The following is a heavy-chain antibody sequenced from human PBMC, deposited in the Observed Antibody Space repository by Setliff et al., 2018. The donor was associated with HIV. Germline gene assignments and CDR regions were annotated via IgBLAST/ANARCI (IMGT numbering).Heavy chain of an antibody. J-gene: IGHJ4*02. CDR2: IYYSGST. CDR3: ASFFVTTVTNQDY. V-gene: IGHV4-61*10. CDR1: GGSISSGIYY. Sequence: SETLSLTCTVSGGSISSGIYYWIWIRQPAGKGLEWIGYIYYSGSTNYNPSLKSRVTISVDTSNNQFSLKLTSVTAADTAMYYCASFFVTTVTNQDYWGQGTPVTVSS. D-gene: IGHD4-17*01.